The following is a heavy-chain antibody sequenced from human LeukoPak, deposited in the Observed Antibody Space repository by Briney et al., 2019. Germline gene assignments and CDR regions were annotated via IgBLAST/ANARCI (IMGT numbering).Heavy chain of an antibody. D-gene: IGHD3-3*01. Sequence: GGSQRLSCAASGFTFSSYAMSWVRQAPGKGLEWVPAISGSGGSTYYADSVKGRFTISRDNSKNTLYLQMNSLRAEDTAVYYCAKDLRFLEWFFDYWGQGTLVTVSS. CDR2: ISGSGGST. CDR3: AKDLRFLEWFFDY. CDR1: GFTFSSYA. V-gene: IGHV3-23*01. J-gene: IGHJ4*02.